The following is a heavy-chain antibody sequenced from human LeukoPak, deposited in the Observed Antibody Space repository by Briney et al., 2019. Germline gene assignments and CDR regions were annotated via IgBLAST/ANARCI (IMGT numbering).Heavy chain of an antibody. CDR3: AKLYSTYQNYYYYYYMDV. D-gene: IGHD6-13*01. CDR1: GFTFSSYA. Sequence: GGSLRLSCPPSGFTFSSYAMSWVRQAPGKGLEWVSAITGSGGSTYYADSVKGQFTISRDNSKNTPYLQMNSLRADDSAVYYCAKLYSTYQNYYYYYYMDVWGKGTTVTVSS. J-gene: IGHJ6*03. V-gene: IGHV3-23*01. CDR2: ITGSGGST.